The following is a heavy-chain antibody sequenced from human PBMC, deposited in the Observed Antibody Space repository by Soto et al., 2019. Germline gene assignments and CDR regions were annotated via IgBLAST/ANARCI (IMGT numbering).Heavy chain of an antibody. J-gene: IGHJ5*02. V-gene: IGHV5-51*01. Sequence: GESLKIACKGSGYIFTNYWISCLRQMPVKGLEYMGIIYPSDSTTRYSPSFQGQVTISADKSISTAYLQWNSLKASDTAMYYCARHGFYGDYSSNYFDPWGQGTLVTVPQ. D-gene: IGHD4-17*01. CDR2: IYPSDSTT. CDR3: ARHGFYGDYSSNYFDP. CDR1: GYIFTNYW.